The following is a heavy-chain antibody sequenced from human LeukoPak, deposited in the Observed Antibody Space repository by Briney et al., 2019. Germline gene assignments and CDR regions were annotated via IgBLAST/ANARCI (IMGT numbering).Heavy chain of an antibody. J-gene: IGHJ4*02. CDR2: ISYDGSNK. CDR1: GFTFSNYG. D-gene: IGHD3-10*01. CDR3: ANYGSVSYFAY. Sequence: GASLRLSCAASGFTFSNYGMHWVRRAPGKGLEWVALISYDGSNKYYADSVKGRFTISRDNSKNTLYLQMISLRAEDTAVYYCANYGSVSYFAYWGQGTLVTVSS. V-gene: IGHV3-30*18.